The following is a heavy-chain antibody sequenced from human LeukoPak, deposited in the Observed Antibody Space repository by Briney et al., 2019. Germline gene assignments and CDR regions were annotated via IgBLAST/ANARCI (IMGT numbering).Heavy chain of an antibody. CDR3: ARGGYCSGGICYSYNAFDV. V-gene: IGHV3-48*03. CDR1: GFTFSYYE. CDR2: ISSSVTTI. J-gene: IGHJ3*01. Sequence: GGSLRLSCAASGFTFSYYEMNWVRQAPGKGLEWVSYISSSVTTINYADSVEGRFTISRDNAKYSLYLQMNSLRAEDTAVYYCARGGYCSGGICYSYNAFDVWGQGTMVTVSS. D-gene: IGHD2-15*01.